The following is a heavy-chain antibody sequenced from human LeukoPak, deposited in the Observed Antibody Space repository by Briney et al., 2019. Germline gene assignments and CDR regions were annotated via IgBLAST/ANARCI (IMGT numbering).Heavy chain of an antibody. J-gene: IGHJ3*02. CDR2: IYYSGST. CDR3: ASNDYGDYGAFDI. CDR1: GGSISSYY. Sequence: SETLSLTCTVSGGSISSYYWSWIRQPPGKGLEWIGYIYYSGSTNYNPSPKSRVTISVDTSKNQFSLKLSSVTAADTAVYYCASNDYGDYGAFDIWGQGTMVTVSS. V-gene: IGHV4-59*01. D-gene: IGHD4-17*01.